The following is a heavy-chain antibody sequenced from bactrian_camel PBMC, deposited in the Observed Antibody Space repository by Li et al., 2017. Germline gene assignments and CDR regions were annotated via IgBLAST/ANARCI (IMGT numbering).Heavy chain of an antibody. D-gene: IGHD2*01. CDR2: IERDGTT. V-gene: IGHV3S44*01. CDR1: GDISNYC. CDR3: AAKSTDSLFVLDSDEYNY. Sequence: VQLVESGGDSVEAGGSLTLSCKASGDISNYCMGWFRQAPGKEREGVAAIERDGTTSYHDSVEGRYIISKDIPNNALYLQMNGLKPEDTAVYFCAAKSTDSLFVLDSDEYNYWGQGTQVTVS. J-gene: IGHJ4*01.